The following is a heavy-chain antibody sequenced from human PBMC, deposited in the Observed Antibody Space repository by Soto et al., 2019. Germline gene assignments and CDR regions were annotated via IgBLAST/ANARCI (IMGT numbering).Heavy chain of an antibody. CDR2: INAGNGNT. CDR1: GYTFTSYA. J-gene: IGHJ4*02. V-gene: IGHV1-3*01. CDR3: ARGITLPTPLDY. Sequence: ASVKVSFKASGYTFTSYAMHWVRQAPGQRLECMGWINAGNGNTKYSQKFQGRVTITRDTSASTAYMELSSLRSEDTAVYYCARGITLPTPLDYWGQGTLVTVSS. D-gene: IGHD1-20*01.